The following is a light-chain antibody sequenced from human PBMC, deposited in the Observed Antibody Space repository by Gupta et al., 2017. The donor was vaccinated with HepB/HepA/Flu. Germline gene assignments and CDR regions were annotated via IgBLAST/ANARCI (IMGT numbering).Light chain of an antibody. CDR2: GAS. CDR1: QSVSSN. V-gene: IGKV3-15*01. CDR3: QQYNNWPPGVT. J-gene: IGKJ4*01. Sequence: EIVLTQSPATLSVSPGERTTLSCRASQSVSSNLAWYQQKPGQAPRLLIYGASTRATGSPARFSGSGSGTEFTLTISSLQSEDVAGYYCQQYNNWPPGVTFGGGTKVEIK.